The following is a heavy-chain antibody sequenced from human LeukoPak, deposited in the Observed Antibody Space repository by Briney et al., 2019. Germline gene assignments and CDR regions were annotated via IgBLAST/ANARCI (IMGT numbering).Heavy chain of an antibody. D-gene: IGHD3-22*01. J-gene: IGHJ3*02. CDR1: GYTFTSYG. Sequence: GASVKVSCKASGYTFTSYGISWVRQAPGQGLEWMGWISAYNGNTNYAQKFQGRVTITADKSTSTAYMELSSLRSEDTAVYYCARGYYDSSGYYYDAFDIWGQGTMVTVSS. V-gene: IGHV1-18*01. CDR3: ARGYYDSSGYYYDAFDI. CDR2: ISAYNGNT.